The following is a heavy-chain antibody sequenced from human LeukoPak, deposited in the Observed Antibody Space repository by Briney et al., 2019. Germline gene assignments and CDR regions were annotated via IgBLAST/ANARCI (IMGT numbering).Heavy chain of an antibody. D-gene: IGHD1-7*01. V-gene: IGHV5-51*01. Sequence: GESLKISCKGSGYRFTSYWIGWVRQMPGKGLEWMGIIYPGDSDTRYSPSFQGQVTISADKSISTAYLQWSSLKASVTAMYYCARLGITGTVYNWFDPWGQGTLVTVSS. CDR3: ARLGITGTVYNWFDP. J-gene: IGHJ5*02. CDR1: GYRFTSYW. CDR2: IYPGDSDT.